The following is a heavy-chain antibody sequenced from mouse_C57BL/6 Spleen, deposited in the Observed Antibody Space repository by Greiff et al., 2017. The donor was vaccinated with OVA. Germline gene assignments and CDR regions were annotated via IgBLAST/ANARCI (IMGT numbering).Heavy chain of an antibody. CDR2: IDPANGNT. CDR1: GFNIKNTY. V-gene: IGHV14-3*01. Sequence: EVKLMESVAELVRPGASVKLSCTASGFNIKNTYMHWVKQRPEQGLEWIGRIDPANGNTKYAPKFQGKATITADTSSNTAYLQLSSLTSEDTAIYYCARGEGIYYDYESCADWGQGTLVTVSA. D-gene: IGHD2-4*01. J-gene: IGHJ3*01. CDR3: ARGEGIYYDYESCAD.